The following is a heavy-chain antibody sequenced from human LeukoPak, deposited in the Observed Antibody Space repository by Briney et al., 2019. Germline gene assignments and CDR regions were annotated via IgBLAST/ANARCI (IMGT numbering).Heavy chain of an antibody. CDR2: INSDGSST. Sequence: GGSLRLSCAASGFTFSSYWMHWVRQAPGKGLVWVSRINSDGSSTSYADSVKGRFTISRDNAKNTLYPQMNSLRAEDTAVYYCARGGEAVAATIVDYWGQGTLVTVSS. CDR1: GFTFSSYW. D-gene: IGHD6-19*01. J-gene: IGHJ4*02. V-gene: IGHV3-74*01. CDR3: ARGGEAVAATIVDY.